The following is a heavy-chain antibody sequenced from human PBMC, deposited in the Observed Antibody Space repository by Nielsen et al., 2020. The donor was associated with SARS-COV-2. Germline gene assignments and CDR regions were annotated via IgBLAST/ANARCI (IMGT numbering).Heavy chain of an antibody. V-gene: IGHV3-74*01. J-gene: IGHJ6*02. D-gene: IGHD5-18*01. CDR1: GFNFSTQW. CDR2: MNPGGSGT. Sequence: GESLKISCAASGFNFSTQWMDWVRQAPGKGLVWVSQMNPGGSGTGYPDSVKGRFTISRDNAKNTLYLQMNGLRVDDTAVYYCAKEISYGYWYYGMDVWGQGTTVTVSS. CDR3: AKEISYGYWYYGMDV.